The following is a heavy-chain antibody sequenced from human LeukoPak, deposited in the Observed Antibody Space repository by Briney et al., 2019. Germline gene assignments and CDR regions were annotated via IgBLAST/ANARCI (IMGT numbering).Heavy chain of an antibody. J-gene: IGHJ6*03. CDR1: GGSFSGYH. CDR2: MNPSGST. Sequence: SETLSLTCAVYGGSFSGYHWTWIRQAPEKGLEWIGEMNPSGSTNYNPSLKSRVTISVDTSKNQFSLELSSVTAADTAVYYCARGRQDVTMIVVVMTAVSYYLDVWGKGTTVTVS. V-gene: IGHV4-34*01. D-gene: IGHD3-22*01. CDR3: ARGRQDVTMIVVVMTAVSYYLDV.